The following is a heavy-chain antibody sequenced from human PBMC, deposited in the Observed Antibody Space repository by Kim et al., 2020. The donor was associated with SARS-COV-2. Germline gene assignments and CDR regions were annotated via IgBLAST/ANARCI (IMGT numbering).Heavy chain of an antibody. CDR1: GGSISSSSYY. V-gene: IGHV4-39*01. J-gene: IGHJ4*02. CDR3: ARLGYSGYDFDY. CDR2: IYYSGST. D-gene: IGHD5-12*01. Sequence: ETLSLTCTVSGGSISSSSYYWGWIRQPPGKGLEWIGSIYYSGSTYYNPSLKSRVTISVDTSKNQFSLKLSSVTAADTAVYYCARLGYSGYDFDYWGQGTLVTVSS.